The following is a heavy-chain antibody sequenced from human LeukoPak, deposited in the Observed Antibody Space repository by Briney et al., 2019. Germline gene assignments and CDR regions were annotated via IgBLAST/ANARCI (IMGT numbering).Heavy chain of an antibody. V-gene: IGHV3-23*01. CDR2: INGSGGST. D-gene: IGHD1-7*01. Sequence: GGSLRLSCAASGFTFSNYKMNWVRQAPGKGLEWVSAINGSGGSTYYADSVKGRFTISRDNSKNTLYLQMNSLRAEDTAVYCFGKVLNYAYCYGMGTWYQGTTVTVSS. J-gene: IGHJ6*02. CDR1: GFTFSNYK. CDR3: GKVLNYAYCYGMGT.